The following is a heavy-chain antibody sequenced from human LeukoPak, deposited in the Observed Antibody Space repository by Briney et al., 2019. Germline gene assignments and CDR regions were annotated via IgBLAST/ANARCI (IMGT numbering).Heavy chain of an antibody. CDR2: IIPIFGTA. Sequence: LWASVKVSCKASGGTFSSYAISWVRQAPGQGLEWMGGIIPIFGTANYAQKFQGRVTITTDESTSTAYMELSSLRSEDTAVYYCAMGPSLSDAFDIWGQGTMVTVSS. V-gene: IGHV1-69*05. CDR3: AMGPSLSDAFDI. J-gene: IGHJ3*02. CDR1: GGTFSSYA. D-gene: IGHD1-26*01.